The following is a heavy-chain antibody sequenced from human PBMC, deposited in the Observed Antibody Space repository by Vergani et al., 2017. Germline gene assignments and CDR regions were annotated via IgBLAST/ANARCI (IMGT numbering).Heavy chain of an antibody. CDR1: GGTFSSYT. V-gene: IGHV1-69*02. CDR2: IIPILDIA. Sequence: QVQLVQSGAEVKKPGSSVKVSCKASGGTFSSYTISWVRQAPGQGFEWMGRIIPILDIANYAQKFQGRVTITADNSTSTAYMELSSLRSEDTAVYDCARTDDFGSDYYTSQDYYYYYMDVWGKGTTVTVSS. CDR3: ARTDDFGSDYYTSQDYYYYYMDV. D-gene: IGHD3-3*01. J-gene: IGHJ6*03.